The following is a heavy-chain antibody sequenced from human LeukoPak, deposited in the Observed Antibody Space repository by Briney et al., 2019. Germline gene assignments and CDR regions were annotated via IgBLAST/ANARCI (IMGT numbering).Heavy chain of an antibody. CDR1: GFTFSSYA. CDR2: ISGSGGST. Sequence: GGSLRLSCAASGFTFSSYAMSWVRQAPGKGLEWVSAISGSGGSTYYADSAKGRFTISRDNSKNTLYLQMNSLRAEDTAVYYCAKDGIVLVVYARPFDYWGQGTLVTVSS. V-gene: IGHV3-23*01. CDR3: AKDGIVLVVYARPFDY. D-gene: IGHD2-8*02. J-gene: IGHJ4*02.